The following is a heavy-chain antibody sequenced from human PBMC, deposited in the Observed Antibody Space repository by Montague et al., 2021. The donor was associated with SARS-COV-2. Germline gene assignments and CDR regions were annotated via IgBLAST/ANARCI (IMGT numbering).Heavy chain of an antibody. CDR1: GGSFSGYY. V-gene: IGHV4-34*01. D-gene: IGHD2-2*02. CDR3: ASLTLGYCGSTSGYSDWFDP. J-gene: IGHJ5*02. Sequence: SETRSLTCAVYGGSFSGYYWSWIRQPPGKGLEWIGEINHSGSTNYNPSLKSRVTISVDTSKNQFSLKLSSVTAADTAVYYCASLTLGYCGSTSGYSDWFDPWGRGTLVTVSS. CDR2: INHSGST.